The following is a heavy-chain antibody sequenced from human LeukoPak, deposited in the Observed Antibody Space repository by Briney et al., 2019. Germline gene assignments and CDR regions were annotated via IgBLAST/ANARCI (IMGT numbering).Heavy chain of an antibody. CDR1: GGTFSSYA. CDR2: IIPIFGTA. J-gene: IGHJ4*02. CDR3: AREGWVLEWLLPSFDY. D-gene: IGHD3-3*01. Sequence: GASVKVSCKASGGTFSSYAISWVRQAPGQGLEWMGGIIPIFGTANYAQKFQGRVTITADKSTSTAYMELSSLRSEDTAVYYCAREGWVLEWLLPSFDYWGQGTLVTVSS. V-gene: IGHV1-69*06.